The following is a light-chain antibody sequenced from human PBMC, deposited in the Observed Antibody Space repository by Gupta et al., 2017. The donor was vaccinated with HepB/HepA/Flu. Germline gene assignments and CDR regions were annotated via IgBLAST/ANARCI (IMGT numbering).Light chain of an antibody. CDR1: NSDVGRYTY. CDR3: SSYTTNSTWV. Sequence: QSALPQPASVSGSPGQSITISCTGTNSDVGRYTYVAWHQQHPGKAPKLLIYGVSDRPTGASTRFSGSKSGNTASLTISGLQAEDEADYYCSSYTTNSTWVFGGGTKLTVL. J-gene: IGLJ3*02. CDR2: GVS. V-gene: IGLV2-14*03.